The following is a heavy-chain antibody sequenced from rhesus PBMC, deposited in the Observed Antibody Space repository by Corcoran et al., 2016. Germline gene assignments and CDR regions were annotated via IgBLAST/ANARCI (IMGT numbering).Heavy chain of an antibody. Sequence: QVQLQESGPGVVKPSETLSLTCAVSGGSISDSYRWSWIRQPPGKGLEWIGYTYGSRTSTNYNPSLKSRVTISKDTSKNQFSLKLISVTAADTAVYYCATLSSSWSGFDYWGQGVLVTVSS. J-gene: IGHJ4*01. CDR2: TYGSRTST. D-gene: IGHD6-13*01. V-gene: IGHV4S10*01. CDR3: ATLSSSWSGFDY. CDR1: GGSISDSYR.